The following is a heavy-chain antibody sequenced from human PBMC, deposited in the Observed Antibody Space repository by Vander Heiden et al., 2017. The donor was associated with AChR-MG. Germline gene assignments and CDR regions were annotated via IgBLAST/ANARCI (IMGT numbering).Heavy chain of an antibody. CDR1: GFTFTNSH. J-gene: IGHJ4*02. CDR2: INPSLDST. D-gene: IGHD1-26*01. V-gene: IGHV1-46*03. Sequence: QVQLVQSGAEVKKPGASLKVSCKTSGFTFTNSHMHWVRQAPGQGLEWVGTINPSLDSTHYAQKFQGRVRMTRDTSTKTAYMDMTSLRPEDTAVYFCARELTGSFYFDFWGQGSLVTVSS. CDR3: ARELTGSFYFDF.